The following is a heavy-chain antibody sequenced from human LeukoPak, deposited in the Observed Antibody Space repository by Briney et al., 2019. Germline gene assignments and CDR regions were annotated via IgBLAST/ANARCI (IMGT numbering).Heavy chain of an antibody. CDR3: ARDFSSSSTVYYYYYMDV. CDR2: IYYSGST. Sequence: SETLSLTCTVSGGSISSYYWSWIRQPPGKGLEWIGYIYYSGSTNYNPSLKSRVTISIDTSKNHFSLKLSSVTAADTAIYYCARDFSSSSTVYYYYYMDVWGKGTTVTVSS. CDR1: GGSISSYY. V-gene: IGHV4-59*12. D-gene: IGHD6-6*01. J-gene: IGHJ6*03.